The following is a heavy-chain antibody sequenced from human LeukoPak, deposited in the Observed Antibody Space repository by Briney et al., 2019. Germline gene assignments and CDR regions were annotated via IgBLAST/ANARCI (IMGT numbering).Heavy chain of an antibody. CDR1: GFTFSSYW. J-gene: IGHJ4*02. D-gene: IGHD3-3*01. V-gene: IGHV3-7*05. Sequence: GGSLRLSCAASGFTFSSYWMSWVRQAPGKGLEWVANIKQDGSEKYYVDSVKGRFTISRDNAKNSLYLQMNSLRAEDTAVYYCARGRRLRFLEWLPTAAFDYWGQGTLVTVSS. CDR2: IKQDGSEK. CDR3: ARGRRLRFLEWLPTAAFDY.